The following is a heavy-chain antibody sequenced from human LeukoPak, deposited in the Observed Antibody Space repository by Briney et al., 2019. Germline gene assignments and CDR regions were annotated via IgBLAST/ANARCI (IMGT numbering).Heavy chain of an antibody. Sequence: GESLKISCRGSGYTFTNSWIGWVRQIPGRGLEWMGIIYPGDSHTRYSPSFQGQVTISADKSSSTAYLQWSSLKASDTAMYYCARRRDGYNYFADYWGQGTLVTVSS. CDR1: GYTFTNSW. CDR2: IYPGDSHT. D-gene: IGHD5-24*01. CDR3: ARRRDGYNYFADY. V-gene: IGHV5-51*01. J-gene: IGHJ4*02.